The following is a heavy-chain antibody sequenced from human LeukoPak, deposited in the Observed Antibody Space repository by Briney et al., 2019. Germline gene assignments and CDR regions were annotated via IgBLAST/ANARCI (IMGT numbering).Heavy chain of an antibody. J-gene: IGHJ5*02. CDR1: GVSISSYY. D-gene: IGHD3-10*01. V-gene: IGHV4-59*01. CDR2: IYYSGST. Sequence: SETLSLTCTVSGVSISSYYWSWIRQPPGKGLEWIGYIYYSGSTNYNPSLKSRVTISVDTSKNQFSLKLSSVTAADTAVYYCARVSGSYWDWFDPWGQGTLVTVSS. CDR3: ARVSGSYWDWFDP.